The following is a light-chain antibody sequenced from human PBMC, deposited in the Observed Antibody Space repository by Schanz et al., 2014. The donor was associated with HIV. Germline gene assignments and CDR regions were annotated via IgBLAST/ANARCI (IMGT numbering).Light chain of an antibody. CDR2: DVS. Sequence: QSALTQPPSASGSPGQSVTISCTGTSSDVGGYNYVSWYQQHPGKAPKLMIYDVSKRPSGVPDRFSGSKSGNTASLTVSGLQDEDEADYYCSSYAPSTTYWVFGGGTQLTVL. J-gene: IGLJ3*02. CDR1: SSDVGGYNY. CDR3: SSYAPSTTYWV. V-gene: IGLV2-8*01.